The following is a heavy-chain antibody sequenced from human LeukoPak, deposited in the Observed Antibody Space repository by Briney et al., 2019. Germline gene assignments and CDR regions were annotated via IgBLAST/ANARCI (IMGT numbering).Heavy chain of an antibody. CDR3: ARDLSATARAYDY. Sequence: GGSLRLSCAASGFTFSDYYMSWIRQAPGKGLEWVSFISISGTYITYADSVKGRFTISRDNAKNSLYLQMNSLRAEDTAVYYCARDLSATARAYDYWGQGTLVTVSS. V-gene: IGHV3-11*06. D-gene: IGHD2-15*01. J-gene: IGHJ4*02. CDR1: GFTFSDYY. CDR2: ISISGTYI.